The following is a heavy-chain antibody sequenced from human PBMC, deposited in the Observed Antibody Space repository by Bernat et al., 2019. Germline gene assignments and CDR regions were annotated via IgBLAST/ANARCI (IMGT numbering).Heavy chain of an antibody. D-gene: IGHD1-14*01. CDR1: GYTYTAYT. V-gene: IGHV1-3*01. CDR2: INAGNGNT. CDR3: ATGGTVVAAFDI. Sequence: QVHLVQSGSEVRQPGASVKVSCKASGYTYTAYTLHWVRQAPGQRLEWMGWINAGNGNTKYSQRFQGRVTITRDTSARTAYMELSSLESEDTAVFYCATGGTVVAAFDIWGQGTMVTVSS. J-gene: IGHJ3*02.